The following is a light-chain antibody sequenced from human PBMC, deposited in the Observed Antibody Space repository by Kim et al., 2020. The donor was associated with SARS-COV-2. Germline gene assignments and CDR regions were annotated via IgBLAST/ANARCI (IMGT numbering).Light chain of an antibody. J-gene: IGLJ1*01. CDR2: GVS. V-gene: IGLV2-14*03. CDR1: SSDVGGYNY. Sequence: QSITISCTGTSSDVGGYNYVSWYQQHPDKAPKLMIYGVSNRPSGVSNRFSGSKSGNTASLTISGLQAEDEADYYCSSYTSGSTNYVFGTGTKVTVL. CDR3: SSYTSGSTNYV.